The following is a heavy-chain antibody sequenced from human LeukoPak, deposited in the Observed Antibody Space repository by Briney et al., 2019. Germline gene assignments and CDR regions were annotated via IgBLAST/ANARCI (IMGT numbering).Heavy chain of an antibody. V-gene: IGHV4-39*01. CDR3: ARLVSGVGAFYYYYMDV. CDR2: IYYSGST. CDR1: GGSINSGTYY. J-gene: IGHJ6*03. D-gene: IGHD1-26*01. Sequence: PSETLSLTCTVSGGSINSGTYYWGWTRQPPGKGLEWIGSIYYSGSTYYNPSLKSRVTISVDTSKNQFSLKLSSVTAADTAVYYCARLVSGVGAFYYYYMDVWGKGTTVTVSS.